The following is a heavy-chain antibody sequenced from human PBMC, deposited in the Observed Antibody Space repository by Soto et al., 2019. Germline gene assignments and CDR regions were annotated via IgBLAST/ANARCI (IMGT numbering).Heavy chain of an antibody. CDR2: IDWDGDK. Sequence: SGPTLVNPTETLTLTCSFSGFSLSSTGMCVNWIRQPPGKALEWLGRIDWDGDKFYSSSLRTRLTISKDTSKNMVVLIMTNMDPLDTATYYCARRWADSGYVMAFWGQGTTVTGS. V-gene: IGHV2-70*17. J-gene: IGHJ6*02. D-gene: IGHD5-18*01. CDR1: GFSLSSTGMC. CDR3: ARRWADSGYVMAF.